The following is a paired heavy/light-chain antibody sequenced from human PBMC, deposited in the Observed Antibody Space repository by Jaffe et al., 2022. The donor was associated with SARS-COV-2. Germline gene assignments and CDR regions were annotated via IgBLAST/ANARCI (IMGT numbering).Heavy chain of an antibody. CDR2: INNRGDTI. CDR3: VRDVAFTLFLDRSNYSPWYFDL. D-gene: IGHD3-22*01. V-gene: IGHV3-48*02. CDR1: GFTFSHFN. J-gene: IGHJ2*01. Sequence: EVRLVESGGGLVQPGGSLRLSCAASGFTFSHFNMNWVRQAPGKGLEWVSFINNRGDTIKFADSVKGRFAISRDNAGDSLYLQMNSLRDEDTATYYCVRDVAFTLFLDRSNYSPWYFDLWGRGTLVTVSS.
Light chain of an antibody. J-gene: IGKJ5*01. CDR3: MQGLQTPPT. V-gene: IGKV2-28*01. CDR1: LSLLHNDGHNY. CDR2: WGS. Sequence: IVMTQSPLSLPVTPGQPASISCRSSLSLLHNDGHNYLDWYVQKPGQSPQALIYWGSNRASGVPDRFSGGGSGTDFTLRISRVEAEDVGIYYCMQGLQTPPTFGQGTRLEIK.